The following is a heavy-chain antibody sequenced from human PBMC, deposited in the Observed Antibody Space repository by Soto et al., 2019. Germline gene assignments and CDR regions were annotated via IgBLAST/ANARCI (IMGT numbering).Heavy chain of an antibody. Sequence: QVQLVQSGAEVKKPVASVKVSCKASGYTFTSYAMHWVRQAPGQRLEWMGWINAGNGNTKYSQNFQGRVTITRDTSASTAYMELSSLRSEDTAVYYCARGPGGPDGPGDYWGQGALVTVSS. CDR1: GYTFTSYA. J-gene: IGHJ4*02. D-gene: IGHD2-15*01. V-gene: IGHV1-3*01. CDR2: INAGNGNT. CDR3: ARGPGGPDGPGDY.